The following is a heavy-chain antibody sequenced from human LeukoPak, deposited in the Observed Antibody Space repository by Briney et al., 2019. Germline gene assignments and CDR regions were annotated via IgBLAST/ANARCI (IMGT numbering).Heavy chain of an antibody. CDR3: AGASDYYGSGSYDNY. CDR2: ISYDGSNK. V-gene: IGHV3-30-3*01. CDR1: GFTFSSYA. Sequence: GGSLRLSCAASGFTFSSYAMHWVRQAPGKGLEWVAVISYDGSNKYYADSVKGRFTISRDNSKNTLYLQMNSLRAEDTAVYYCAGASDYYGSGSYDNYWGQGTLVTVSS. J-gene: IGHJ4*02. D-gene: IGHD3-10*01.